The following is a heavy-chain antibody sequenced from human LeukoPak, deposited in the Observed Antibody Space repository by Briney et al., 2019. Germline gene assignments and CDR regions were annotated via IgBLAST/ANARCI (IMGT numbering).Heavy chain of an antibody. V-gene: IGHV3-23*01. D-gene: IGHD2-15*01. CDR2: ISGSGGST. CDR1: GFTFSSYA. CDR3: AKGWGEKGRCRGGTCNNPQFDY. J-gene: IGHJ4*02. Sequence: GGSLRLSCAASGFTFSSYAMSWVRQAPGKGLEWVSGISGSGGSTYYADSVKGRFTISRDNSKNTLYLQMNSLRAEDTAVYYCAKGWGEKGRCRGGTCNNPQFDYWGQGILVTVSS.